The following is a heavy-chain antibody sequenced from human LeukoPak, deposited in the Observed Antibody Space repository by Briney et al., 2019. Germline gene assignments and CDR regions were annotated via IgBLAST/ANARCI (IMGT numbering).Heavy chain of an antibody. Sequence: SETLSLTCTVSGGSISSGDYYWSWIRQPPGKGLEWIGYIYYSGSTYYNPSLKSRVTISVDTSKNQFSPKLSSVAAADTAVYYCARVRHYGMDVWGQGTTVTVSS. CDR3: ARVRHYGMDV. CDR2: IYYSGST. CDR1: GGSISSGDYY. V-gene: IGHV4-30-4*01. J-gene: IGHJ6*02.